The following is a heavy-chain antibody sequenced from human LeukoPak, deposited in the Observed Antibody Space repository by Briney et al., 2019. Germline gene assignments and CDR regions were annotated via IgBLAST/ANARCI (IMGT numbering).Heavy chain of an antibody. J-gene: IGHJ5*01. CDR2: IHYSGSS. Sequence: PSETLSLTCSVSGDSVSGFYWNWIRQPPGKKLEWIGNIHYSGSSNYNPSLKSRVTMSIDTSRNQFFLKLSPVTAADTAVYYCALAPNSNWFDFWGQGVLVTVSS. CDR1: GDSVSGFY. CDR3: ALAPNSNWFDF. D-gene: IGHD2-8*01. V-gene: IGHV4-59*08.